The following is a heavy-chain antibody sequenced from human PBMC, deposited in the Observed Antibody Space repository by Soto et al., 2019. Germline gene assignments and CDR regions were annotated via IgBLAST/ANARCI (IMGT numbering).Heavy chain of an antibody. J-gene: IGHJ4*02. V-gene: IGHV4-59*01. CDR2: IYYSGST. CDR1: GGSISSYY. Sequence: QVQLQESGPGLVKPSETLSLTCTVSGGSISSYYWSWIRQPPGKGLEWIGYIYYSGSTNYNPSLKSRVTISVDTSKNQFSLKLSSVTAADTAVYYCARGIYGDYRDGDYWGQGTLVTVSS. CDR3: ARGIYGDYRDGDY. D-gene: IGHD4-17*01.